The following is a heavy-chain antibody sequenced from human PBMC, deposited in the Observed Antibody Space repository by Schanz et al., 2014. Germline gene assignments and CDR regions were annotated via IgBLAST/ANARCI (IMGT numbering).Heavy chain of an antibody. CDR1: GGSISSSSYY. CDR2: IYYSGST. Sequence: QLQLQESGPGLVKPSETLSLTCTVSGGSISSSSYYWVWIRQPPGKGLEWIGNIYYSGSTYYIPSIKSRVPIPVDTSKTQLSLKLSSATAADTAVYYCARTFYAGSHETMDCWGQGTLVTVSS. V-gene: IGHV4-39*01. D-gene: IGHD3-16*01. J-gene: IGHJ4*02. CDR3: ARTFYAGSHETMDC.